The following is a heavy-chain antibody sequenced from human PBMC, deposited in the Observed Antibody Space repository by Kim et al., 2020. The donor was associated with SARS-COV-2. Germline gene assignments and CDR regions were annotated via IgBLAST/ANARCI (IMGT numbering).Heavy chain of an antibody. Sequence: GGSLRLSCAASGFTFSSYAMSWVRQAPGKGLEWVSAISGSGGSTYYADSVKGRFTISRDNSKNTLYLQINSLRAEDTAVYYCAKVFETRITMIVVVTAAFDYWGQGTLVTFSS. D-gene: IGHD3-22*01. V-gene: IGHV3-23*01. CDR2: ISGSGGST. J-gene: IGHJ4*02. CDR1: GFTFSSYA. CDR3: AKVFETRITMIVVVTAAFDY.